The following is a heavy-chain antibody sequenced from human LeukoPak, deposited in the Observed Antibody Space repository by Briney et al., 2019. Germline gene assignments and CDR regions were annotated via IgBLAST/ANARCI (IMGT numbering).Heavy chain of an antibody. CDR2: IYPDDSDS. Sequence: PGESLKISCRGSGDKFNAYWIAWLRQMPGKGLEWMGIIYPDDSDSSYSPSFKGQVTISADKSVSIAYLQWSSLKASDTAMYYCSRPNNTSYYDSRCYDDFDLWGQRTMVIVSS. V-gene: IGHV5-51*01. CDR3: SRPNNTSYYDSRCYDDFDL. J-gene: IGHJ3*01. CDR1: GDKFNAYW. D-gene: IGHD3-22*01.